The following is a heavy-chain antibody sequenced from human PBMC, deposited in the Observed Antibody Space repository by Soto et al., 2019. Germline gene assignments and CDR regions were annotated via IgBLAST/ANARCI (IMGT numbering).Heavy chain of an antibody. CDR1: GFTFSSYA. V-gene: IGHV3-23*01. Sequence: PGGSLRLSCAASGFTFSSYAMSWVRQAPGKGLEWVSAISGSGGSTYYADSVKGRFTISRDNSKNTLYLQMNSLRAEDTAVYYCAKSSDYYGSGSHFDYWGQGTLVTVSS. D-gene: IGHD3-10*01. CDR3: AKSSDYYGSGSHFDY. J-gene: IGHJ4*02. CDR2: ISGSGGST.